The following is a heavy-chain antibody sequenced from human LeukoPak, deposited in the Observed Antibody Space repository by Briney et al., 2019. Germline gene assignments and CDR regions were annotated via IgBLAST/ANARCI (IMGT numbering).Heavy chain of an antibody. CDR1: GFSFSSYR. Sequence: TGGSLRLSCAASGFSFSSYRMNWVRQAPGKGLEWVASISSNNGYIYYADSVKGRFTISRDNGENSLHLQMNSLRAEDAAGYYCARDLGTRKSIAFADWGQGTLVTVSS. CDR2: ISSNNGYI. CDR3: ARDLGTRKSIAFAD. D-gene: IGHD6-6*01. V-gene: IGHV3-21*01. J-gene: IGHJ4*02.